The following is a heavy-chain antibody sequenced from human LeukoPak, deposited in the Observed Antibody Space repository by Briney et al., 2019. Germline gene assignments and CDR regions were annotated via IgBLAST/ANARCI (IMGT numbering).Heavy chain of an antibody. V-gene: IGHV3-21*01. CDR1: GFTFSSYS. D-gene: IGHD3-9*01. CDR2: ISSSSSYI. CDR3: ARDTHYDILTGYHVGDY. J-gene: IGHJ4*02. Sequence: GSLRLSCAASGFTFSSYSMNWVRQAPGKGLEWVSSISSSSSYIYYADSVKGRFTISRDNAKNSLYLQMNSLRAEDTAVYYCARDTHYDILTGYHVGDYWGQGTPVTVSS.